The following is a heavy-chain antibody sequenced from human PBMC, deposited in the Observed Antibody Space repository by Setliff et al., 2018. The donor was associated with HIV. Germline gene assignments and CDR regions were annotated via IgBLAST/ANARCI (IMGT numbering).Heavy chain of an antibody. J-gene: IGHJ4*02. CDR1: GYTLAEIS. CDR3: ATITFYYDSSGSQNKKSYFFDY. Sequence: ASVKVSCKVSGYTLAEISMHWVRQAPGKGLEWMGGFDPKDGEKVYAQRFQGTVTMTEDTSTDTAYMELTSLTSEDTAVYYCATITFYYDSSGSQNKKSYFFDYWGLGTLVTVSS. CDR2: FDPKDGEK. V-gene: IGHV1-24*01. D-gene: IGHD3-22*01.